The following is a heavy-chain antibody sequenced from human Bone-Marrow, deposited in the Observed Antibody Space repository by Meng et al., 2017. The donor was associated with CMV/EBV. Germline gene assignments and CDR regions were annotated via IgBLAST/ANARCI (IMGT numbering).Heavy chain of an antibody. CDR1: GGSFSGFY. D-gene: IGHD1-26*01. V-gene: IGHV4-34*01. Sequence: ESLKISCAVYGGSFSGFYWSWIRQPPGKGLEWIGEINHSGSTNYNPSLKSRVTISVDTSKNQFSLKLSSVTAADTAVYYCARSRVGEERGSYYEHYYYYGMDVWGQGTTVTVSS. CDR3: ARSRVGEERGSYYEHYYYYGMDV. J-gene: IGHJ6*02. CDR2: INHSGST.